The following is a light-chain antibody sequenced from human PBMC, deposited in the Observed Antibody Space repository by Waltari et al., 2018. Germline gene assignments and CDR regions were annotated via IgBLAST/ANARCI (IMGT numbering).Light chain of an antibody. V-gene: IGKV4-1*01. CDR3: HQYYSTLWT. CDR1: QSLLKSSYNKND. CDR2: WAS. Sequence: DIVMTQSPDSLAVSLGERATINCKSSQSLLKSSYNKNDLAWYQQKTGQPPKLLIYWASIRESDVPDRFSGSGSGTDFTLTISSLQAEDVAVYYCHQYYSTLWTFGQGTKVEIK. J-gene: IGKJ1*01.